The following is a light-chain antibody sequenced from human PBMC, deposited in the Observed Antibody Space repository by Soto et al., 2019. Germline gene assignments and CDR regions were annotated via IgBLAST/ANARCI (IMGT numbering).Light chain of an antibody. CDR2: AAS. Sequence: DIQMTQSPSSLSASLGDRVTITCRASQGIGVYLAWFQQKPGKVPKLLIYAASTLQSGVPSRFSGSGSGTDFTLTISILQPEDFATYYCQKYNSAPLTFGGGIKLEIK. J-gene: IGKJ4*01. CDR3: QKYNSAPLT. CDR1: QGIGVY. V-gene: IGKV1-27*01.